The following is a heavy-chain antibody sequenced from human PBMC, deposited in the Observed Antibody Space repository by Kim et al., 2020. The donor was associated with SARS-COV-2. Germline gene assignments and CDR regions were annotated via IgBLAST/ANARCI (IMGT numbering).Heavy chain of an antibody. J-gene: IGHJ4*02. V-gene: IGHV1-69*13. Sequence: SVKVSCKASGGTFSSYAISWVRQAPGQGLEWMGGIIPIFGTANYAQKFQGRVTITADESTSTAYMELSSLRSEDTAVYYCARDRSGAVDSYYYDNHWGQGTLVTVSS. D-gene: IGHD3-22*01. CDR1: GGTFSSYA. CDR3: ARDRSGAVDSYYYDNH. CDR2: IIPIFGTA.